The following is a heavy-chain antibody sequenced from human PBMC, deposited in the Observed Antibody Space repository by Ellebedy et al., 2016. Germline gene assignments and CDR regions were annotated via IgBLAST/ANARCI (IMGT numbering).Heavy chain of an antibody. CDR3: ARVFGRYSFDGSAFWNFDD. J-gene: IGHJ4*02. V-gene: IGHV1-18*01. CDR1: AQTFNKNG. D-gene: IGHD3-3*01. Sequence: ASVKVSXXASAQTFNKNGFTWVRQAPGQGLEWMGWISTYNGETNYAQKLQGRVTMTTDTSSSTAYMELRSLRSDDTAVYYCARVFGRYSFDGSAFWNFDDWGQGTQVTVSS. CDR2: ISTYNGET.